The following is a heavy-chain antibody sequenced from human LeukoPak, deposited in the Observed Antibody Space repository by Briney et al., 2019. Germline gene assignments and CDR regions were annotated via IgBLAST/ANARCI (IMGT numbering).Heavy chain of an antibody. CDR3: ASGGDWGAYYFDY. D-gene: IGHD7-27*01. CDR1: GGSISSSSYY. V-gene: IGHV4-39*07. Sequence: SETLSLTCTVSGGSISSSSYYWGWIRQPPGKGLEWIGSIYYSGSTYYNPSLKSRVTISVDTSKNQFSLKLSSVTAADTAVYYCASGGDWGAYYFDYWGQGTLVTVSS. J-gene: IGHJ4*02. CDR2: IYYSGST.